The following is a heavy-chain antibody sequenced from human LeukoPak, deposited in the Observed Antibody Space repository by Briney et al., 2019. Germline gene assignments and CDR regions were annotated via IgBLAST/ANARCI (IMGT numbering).Heavy chain of an antibody. CDR3: ARSRLTYDYVWGSYRKTHHFDY. Sequence: PSETLSLTCTVSGGSISSYYWSWIRQPAGKGLEWIGRIYTSGSTNYNPSLKSRVTMSVDTSKNQFSLKLSSVTAADTAVYYCARSRLTYDYVWGSYRKTHHFDYWGQEPWSPSPQ. V-gene: IGHV4-4*07. J-gene: IGHJ4*01. CDR1: GGSISSYY. CDR2: IYTSGST. D-gene: IGHD3-16*02.